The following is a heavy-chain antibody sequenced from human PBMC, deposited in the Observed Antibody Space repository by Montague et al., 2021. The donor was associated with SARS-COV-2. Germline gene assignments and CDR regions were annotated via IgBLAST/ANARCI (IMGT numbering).Heavy chain of an antibody. J-gene: IGHJ4*01. CDR3: ARSIHGTHYFDY. CDR2: IYPGDSDT. CDR1: GYRFSSYW. D-gene: IGHD6-6*01. V-gene: IGHV5-51*01. Sequence: QSGAEVKKPGESLKISCKGSGYRFSSYWIGWVRQMSGKGLEWMGIIYPGDSDTRYSLSFQGQVTISADKSITTAYLQWSSLKASDAAMYYCARSIHGTHYFDYWGQGTLVTVSS.